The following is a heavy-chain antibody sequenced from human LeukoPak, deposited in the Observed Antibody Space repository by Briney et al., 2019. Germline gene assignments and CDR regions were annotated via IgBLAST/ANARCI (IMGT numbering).Heavy chain of an antibody. Sequence: PSETLSLTCTVSGGSISSSSYYWGWIRQPPGKGLEWIGSIYYSGSTYYNPSLKSRVTISVDTSKNQFSLKLSSVTAADTAVYYCARRRVVAATNWFDPWGQGTLVTVSS. CDR2: IYYSGST. J-gene: IGHJ5*02. CDR3: ARRRVVAATNWFDP. D-gene: IGHD2-15*01. V-gene: IGHV4-39*01. CDR1: GGSISSSSYY.